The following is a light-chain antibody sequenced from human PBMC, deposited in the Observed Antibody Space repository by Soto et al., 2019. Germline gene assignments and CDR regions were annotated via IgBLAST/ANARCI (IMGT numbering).Light chain of an antibody. CDR1: QSISSW. Sequence: DIQMTRSPSTLSASVGDRVTITCRASQSISSWLAWYQQKPGKAPKLLIYKASSLESGVPARLSGSGSGTEFTLTISSLQPDDLATDYCQQYNSYTFGGGTKVDI. CDR3: QQYNSYT. CDR2: KAS. V-gene: IGKV1-5*03. J-gene: IGKJ4*01.